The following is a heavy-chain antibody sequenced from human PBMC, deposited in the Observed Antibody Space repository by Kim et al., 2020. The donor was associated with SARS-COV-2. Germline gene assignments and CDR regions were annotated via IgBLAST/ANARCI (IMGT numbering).Heavy chain of an antibody. CDR3: AGARITMIVVVSTFDY. V-gene: IGHV4-31*02. D-gene: IGHD3-22*01. J-gene: IGHJ4*02. Sequence: PSLKSRVTISVDTSKSQFALKLSSVTAADTAVYYCAGARITMIVVVSTFDYWGQGTLVTVSS.